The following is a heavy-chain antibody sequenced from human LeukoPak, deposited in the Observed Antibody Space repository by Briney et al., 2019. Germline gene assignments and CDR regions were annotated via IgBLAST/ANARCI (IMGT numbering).Heavy chain of an antibody. J-gene: IGHJ4*02. CDR2: IYTSGST. CDR3: ARVDLRAAYFDY. Sequence: PSETLSLTCTVSGGSISSYYWSWIRQPAGKGLEWIGRIYTSGSTGYNPSLKSRVTMSVDTSKNQFTLKLSSVTAADTAVYYCARVDLRAAYFDYWGQGTLVTVSS. CDR1: GGSISSYY. D-gene: IGHD2-15*01. V-gene: IGHV4-4*07.